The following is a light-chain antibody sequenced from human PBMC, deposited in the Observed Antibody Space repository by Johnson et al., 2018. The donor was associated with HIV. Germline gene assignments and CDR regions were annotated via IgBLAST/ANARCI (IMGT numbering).Light chain of an antibody. J-gene: IGLJ1*01. CDR3: ATWDSSLGAHYV. Sequence: QSVLTQPPSVSAAPGQKVTISCSGSSSNIGNNYVSWYQQLPGTAPKLLIYEKNKRPSGIPDRFSASKSGTSATLDITGLQTGDEADYYCATWDSSLGAHYVFGTGTKVTVI. CDR2: EKN. V-gene: IGLV1-51*02. CDR1: SSNIGNNY.